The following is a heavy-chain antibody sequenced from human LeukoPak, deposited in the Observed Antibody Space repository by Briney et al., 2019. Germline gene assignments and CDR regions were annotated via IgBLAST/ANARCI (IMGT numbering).Heavy chain of an antibody. CDR1: RFTFSNYG. CDR2: IRYDGSSK. CDR3: ARAPGYGAAYYFDY. D-gene: IGHD1-1*01. Sequence: GGSLRLSCAASRFTFSNYGMHWVRQAPGKGLEWVAFIRYDGSSKYYADSVKGRFTISRDNSKNTLYLQMNSLRAEDTAVYYCARAPGYGAAYYFDYWGQGTLVTVSS. V-gene: IGHV3-30*02. J-gene: IGHJ4*02.